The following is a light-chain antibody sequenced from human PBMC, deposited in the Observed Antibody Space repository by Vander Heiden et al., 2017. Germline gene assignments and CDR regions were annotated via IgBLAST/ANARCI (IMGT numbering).Light chain of an antibody. CDR2: AAS. Sequence: DIQMTQSPSSLSASVGDRVCITCRASQSISSYLNWYQQKPGKAPKLLIYAASSLQSGVPSRFSGSGSGTDFTLTISSLQPEDFVTYYCQQSYSTPPTFGGGTKVEIK. CDR1: QSISSY. CDR3: QQSYSTPPT. J-gene: IGKJ4*01. V-gene: IGKV1-39*01.